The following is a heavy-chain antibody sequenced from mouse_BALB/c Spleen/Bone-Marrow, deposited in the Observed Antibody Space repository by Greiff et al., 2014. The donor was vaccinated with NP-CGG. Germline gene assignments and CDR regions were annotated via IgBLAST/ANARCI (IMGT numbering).Heavy chain of an antibody. CDR1: GYTFTSYW. CDR2: INPSNGRT. Sequence: QVQLKESGAELVKPGASVKLSCKASGYTFTSYWMHWVKQRPGQGLEWIGEINPSNGRTNYNEKFKSKATLTVDKSSSTAYMQLSSLTSEDSAVYYCARSSYYYGSSYVNAMDYWGQGTSVTGSS. V-gene: IGHV1S81*02. CDR3: ARSSYYYGSSYVNAMDY. J-gene: IGHJ4*01. D-gene: IGHD1-1*01.